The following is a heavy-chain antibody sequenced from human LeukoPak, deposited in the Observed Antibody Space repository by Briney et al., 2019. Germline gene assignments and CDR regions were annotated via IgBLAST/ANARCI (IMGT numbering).Heavy chain of an antibody. D-gene: IGHD3-3*01. Sequence: GGSLRLACAASGFTFSSYSMNWVRQAPGKGLEWVSYISSSGSTIYYADSVKGRFTISRDNAKNSLYLQMNSLRAEDTDVYYSASEDFWSGYWVDVWSKGTTVTVSS. CDR1: GFTFSSYS. CDR3: ASEDFWSGYWVDV. J-gene: IGHJ6*04. V-gene: IGHV3-48*04. CDR2: ISSSGSTI.